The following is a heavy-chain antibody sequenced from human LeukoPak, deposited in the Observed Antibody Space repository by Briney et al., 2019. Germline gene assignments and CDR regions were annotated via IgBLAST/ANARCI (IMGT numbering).Heavy chain of an antibody. CDR3: ARLGLQDL. D-gene: IGHD2-21*02. CDR1: GGSMRSSS. Sequence: PSETLSLTCTVSGGSMRSSSWSWIRHPPGKGLVWLGYIYYSESTNYNPSLKGRVTISIATSKDQFSLKLSSVTAADTAVYYCARLGLQDLWGRGTLVTVSS. CDR2: IYYSEST. V-gene: IGHV4-59*01. J-gene: IGHJ2*01.